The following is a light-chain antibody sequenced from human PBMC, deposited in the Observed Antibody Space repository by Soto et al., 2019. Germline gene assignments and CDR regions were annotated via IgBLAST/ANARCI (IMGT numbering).Light chain of an antibody. Sequence: DIVMTQSPSTLSVSPGERATLSCRASQSVSSNLSWYQQKPGQAPRLLIYGASTMDTGIPARFSGSGSGTEVTLTTSSLLSEDFAVYYCQQYNNWHPLTFGGGTKVEIK. CDR2: GAS. V-gene: IGKV3D-15*01. CDR3: QQYNNWHPLT. CDR1: QSVSSN. J-gene: IGKJ4*01.